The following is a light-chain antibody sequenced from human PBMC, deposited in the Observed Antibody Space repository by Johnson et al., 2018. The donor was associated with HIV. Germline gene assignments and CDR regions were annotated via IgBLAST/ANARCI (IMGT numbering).Light chain of an antibody. CDR1: NSNIVNIY. V-gene: IGLV1-51*01. J-gene: IGLJ1*01. CDR2: DNH. Sequence: QSVLTQPPSVSAAPGQKVTISCSASNSNIVNIYISWYQQLPGAAPKLFIYDNHKRPSGIPDRFSGSKSGTSATLGITGLQTGDEADYYCGTWDSSLSEGVFGTGTKVTVL. CDR3: GTWDSSLSEGV.